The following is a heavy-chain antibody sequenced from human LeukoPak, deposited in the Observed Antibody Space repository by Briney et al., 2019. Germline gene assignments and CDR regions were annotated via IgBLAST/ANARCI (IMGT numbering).Heavy chain of an antibody. CDR2: IRSDGST. J-gene: IGHJ3*02. Sequence: GGSLRLSCTASGFTVSSNYMSWVRQAPGKGLEWVSVIRSDGSTNHADSVKGRFTISRDNSKNTLYLQMNNLRAVDTAMYYCAREMYSGMYNDAFDIWGQGTKVTVSS. CDR1: GFTVSSNY. CDR3: AREMYSGMYNDAFDI. V-gene: IGHV3-53*01. D-gene: IGHD1-26*01.